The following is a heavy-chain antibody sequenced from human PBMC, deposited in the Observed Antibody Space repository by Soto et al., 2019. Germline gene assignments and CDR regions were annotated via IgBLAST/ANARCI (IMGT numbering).Heavy chain of an antibody. Sequence: DVQLVESGGDLVQPGESLRLSCEVSGFTFNTYWMHWVRQAPGKGLVWVSRIDADGTRRDYADSVKGRFSISRDNAKNALYLAINWLRVEVTAVYYCARAITSVGAGTQGAYCGQGTLVTVSS. J-gene: IGHJ4*02. CDR3: ARAITSVGAGTQGAY. V-gene: IGHV3-74*01. CDR2: IDADGTRR. D-gene: IGHD1-26*01. CDR1: GFTFNTYW.